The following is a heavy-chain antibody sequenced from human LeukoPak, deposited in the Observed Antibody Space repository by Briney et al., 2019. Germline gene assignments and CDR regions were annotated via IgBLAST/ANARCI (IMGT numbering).Heavy chain of an antibody. Sequence: SETLSLTCAVSGGSTSSSSYYWGWIRQPPGKGLEWIGSIYYSGSTYYNPSLKSRVTISVDTSKNQFSLKLSSVTAADTAVYYCARVGWGVIIGDFDYWGQGTLVTVSS. V-gene: IGHV4-39*07. D-gene: IGHD3-10*01. CDR1: GGSTSSSSYY. J-gene: IGHJ4*02. CDR2: IYYSGST. CDR3: ARVGWGVIIGDFDY.